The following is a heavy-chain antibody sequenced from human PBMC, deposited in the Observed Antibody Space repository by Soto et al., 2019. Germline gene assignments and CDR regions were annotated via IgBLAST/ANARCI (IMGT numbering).Heavy chain of an antibody. J-gene: IGHJ6*02. CDR2: ISYDGSNK. CDR1: GFTFSSYA. CDR3: ARDRNTGNWNYANYYYYGMDV. Sequence: GSLRLSCAAAGFTFSSYAMHWVRQAPGKGLEWMAVISYDGSNKYYADSVKGRFTISRDNSKNTLYVQMNSLRPEDTAVYYCARDRNTGNWNYANYYYYGMDVWGQGTTVTVSS. D-gene: IGHD1-7*01. V-gene: IGHV3-30*04.